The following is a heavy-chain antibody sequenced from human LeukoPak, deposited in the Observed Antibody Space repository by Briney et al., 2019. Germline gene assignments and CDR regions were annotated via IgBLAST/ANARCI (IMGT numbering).Heavy chain of an antibody. CDR1: GFSFSSYW. CDR3: ARDNAYMFDF. V-gene: IGHV3-74*01. Sequence: PGGSLRLSCAASGFSFSSYWMNWVRQAPGEGLVWVAHINTDGRTTTYADSVKGRFTVARDNAKNTLYLEMNRLRVEDTAVYYCARDNAYMFDFWGQGTQVTVSS. J-gene: IGHJ4*02. CDR2: INTDGRTT. D-gene: IGHD4-11*01.